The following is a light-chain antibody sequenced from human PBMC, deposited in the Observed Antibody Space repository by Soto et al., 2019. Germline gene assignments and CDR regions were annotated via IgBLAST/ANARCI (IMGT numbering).Light chain of an antibody. CDR1: QSVSSSY. J-gene: IGKJ3*01. CDR2: GAS. CDR3: QQYGSSPLT. Sequence: EIVLTQSPGTLSLSPLEISTLSCSASQSVSSSYLAWYQQKPGQAPRLLIYGASSRATGIPDRFSGSGSGTDFTLTISRLEPEDFAVYYCQQYGSSPLTFGPGTKVDIK. V-gene: IGKV3-20*01.